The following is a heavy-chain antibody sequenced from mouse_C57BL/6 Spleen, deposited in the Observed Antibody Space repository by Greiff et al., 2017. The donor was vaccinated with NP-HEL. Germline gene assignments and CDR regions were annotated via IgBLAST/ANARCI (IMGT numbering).Heavy chain of an antibody. CDR3: ARSGEYGSVCAY. D-gene: IGHD1-1*01. J-gene: IGHJ3*01. V-gene: IGHV1-54*01. Sequence: QVQLKESGAELVRPGTSVKVSCKASGYAFTNYLIEWVKQRPGQGLEWIGVINPGSGGTNYNEKFKGKATLTADKSSSTAYMQLSSLTSEDSAVYICARSGEYGSVCAYWGQGTLVTVSA. CDR1: GYAFTNYL. CDR2: INPGSGGT.